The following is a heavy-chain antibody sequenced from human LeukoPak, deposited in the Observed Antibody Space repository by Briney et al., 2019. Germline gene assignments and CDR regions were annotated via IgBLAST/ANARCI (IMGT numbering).Heavy chain of an antibody. CDR2: MYYTGST. Sequence: SETLSLTCSVSGGSISSDYWAWIRQPPGKGLEWIGYMYYTGSTNYNPSLKSRVTILLATSKNQFSLKLSSVTAADTAVYYCARVSVVYGMDVWGRGTTVTVSS. CDR1: GGSISSDY. J-gene: IGHJ6*02. V-gene: IGHV4-59*01. CDR3: ARVSVVYGMDV.